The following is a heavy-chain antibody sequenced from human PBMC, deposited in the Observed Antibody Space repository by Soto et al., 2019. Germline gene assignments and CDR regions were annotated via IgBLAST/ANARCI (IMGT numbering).Heavy chain of an antibody. CDR3: ARGPDFDLFQGSVYYYYYMDV. CDR2: ISAYNGNT. J-gene: IGHJ6*03. CDR1: CYTFSNYG. Sequence: GSAGKVSSKASCYTFSNYGISWGRQASGQRLEWMGWISAYNGNTNYAQKLQGRVTMTRNTSISTAYMELSSLRSEDTAVYYCARGPDFDLFQGSVYYYYYMDVLGKGTTVTVS. D-gene: IGHD3-9*01. V-gene: IGHV1-18*01.